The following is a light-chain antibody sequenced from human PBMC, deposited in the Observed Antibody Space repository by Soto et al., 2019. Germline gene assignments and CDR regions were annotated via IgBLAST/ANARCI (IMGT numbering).Light chain of an antibody. Sequence: QSALTQPASVSGSPGQSITISCTGTSSDVGGYNHVSWYQQHPGKVPKLMIYDVSNRPSGVSNRFSGSKSGNTASLTISGLQAEDDADYYCSSYTSSSTIFVFGTGTKVTV. V-gene: IGLV2-14*01. CDR3: SSYTSSSTIFV. J-gene: IGLJ1*01. CDR2: DVS. CDR1: SSDVGGYNH.